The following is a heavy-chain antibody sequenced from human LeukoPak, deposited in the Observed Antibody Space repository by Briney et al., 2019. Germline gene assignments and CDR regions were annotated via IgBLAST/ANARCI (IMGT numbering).Heavy chain of an antibody. J-gene: IGHJ4*02. Sequence: QPGGSLRLSCAASGFTFRNYVIHWVRQAPGKGLEWVAVTSSDLNVKLYADSVKGRFTISRDNSRSTLYLQMNSLRPEDTAIYYCAREGYYGSGSPPSLYFGYWGQGTLVTVSS. D-gene: IGHD3-10*01. V-gene: IGHV3-30-3*01. CDR2: TSSDLNVK. CDR1: GFTFRNYV. CDR3: AREGYYGSGSPPSLYFGY.